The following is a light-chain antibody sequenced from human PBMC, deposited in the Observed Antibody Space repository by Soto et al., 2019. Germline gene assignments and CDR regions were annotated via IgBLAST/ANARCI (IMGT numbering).Light chain of an antibody. Sequence: QSVLTQPASVSGSPGQSITISCTGTSNDIGDYNYVSWYQQHPGKVPKVMIYDVTDRPSGVSDRFSGSKSGNTASLTISGLQAEDEAVYYCSSYSRISSVLFGGGTKVTVL. CDR3: SSYSRISSVL. CDR2: DVT. J-gene: IGLJ2*01. V-gene: IGLV2-14*03. CDR1: SNDIGDYNY.